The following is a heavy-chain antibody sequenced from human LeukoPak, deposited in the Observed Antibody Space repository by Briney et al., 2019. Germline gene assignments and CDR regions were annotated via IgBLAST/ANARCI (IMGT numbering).Heavy chain of an antibody. Sequence: GRALRLSCAASGFTFSSYGMHWVRQAPGKGLEWVAVISYDGSNKYYADSVKGPFTISRDDSKNTLYLQMNSLRAEDTAVYYCAKIAAAGTDYWGQGTLVTVSS. D-gene: IGHD6-13*01. CDR1: GFTFSSYG. CDR3: AKIAAAGTDY. CDR2: ISYDGSNK. V-gene: IGHV3-30*18. J-gene: IGHJ4*02.